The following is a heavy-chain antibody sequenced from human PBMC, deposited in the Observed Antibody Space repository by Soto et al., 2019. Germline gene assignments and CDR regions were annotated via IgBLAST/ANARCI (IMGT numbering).Heavy chain of an antibody. CDR3: ARGDYDSSGYYPYY. V-gene: IGHV4-34*01. Sequence: SETLSLTCAVYGGSFSGYYWSWIRQPPGKGLEWIGEINHSGSTNYNPSLKSRVTISVDTSKNQFSLKLSSVTAADTAVYYCARGDYDSSGYYPYYWGQGTLVTVS. J-gene: IGHJ4*02. CDR2: INHSGST. D-gene: IGHD3-22*01. CDR1: GGSFSGYY.